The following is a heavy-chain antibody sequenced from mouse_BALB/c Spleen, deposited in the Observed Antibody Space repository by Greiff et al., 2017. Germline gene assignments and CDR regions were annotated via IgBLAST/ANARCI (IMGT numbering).Heavy chain of an antibody. CDR1: GYTFTSYY. CDR2: IYPGNVNT. V-gene: IGHV1S56*01. D-gene: IGHD1-1*01. CDR3: ARSRYYYGSSS. J-gene: IGHJ4*01. Sequence: QVQLKQSGPELVKPGASVRISCKASGYTFTSYYIHWVKQRPGQGLEWIGWIYPGNVNTKYNEKFKGEATLTADKSSSTAYMQLSSLTSEDSAVYFCARSRYYYGSSSWGQGTSVTVSS.